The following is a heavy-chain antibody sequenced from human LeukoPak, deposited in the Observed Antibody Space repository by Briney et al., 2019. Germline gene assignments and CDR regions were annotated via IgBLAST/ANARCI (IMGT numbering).Heavy chain of an antibody. J-gene: IGHJ5*02. CDR1: GYTLTELS. CDR3: APSWGSSGWYSWFDP. D-gene: IGHD6-19*01. V-gene: IGHV1-24*01. Sequence: ASVKVSCKVSGYTLTELSMHWVRQAPGEGLEWMGGFDPEDGETIYAQKFQGRVTMTEDTSTDAAYMEVSSLRSEDTAVYYCAPSWGSSGWYSWFDPWGQGTLVTVSS. CDR2: FDPEDGET.